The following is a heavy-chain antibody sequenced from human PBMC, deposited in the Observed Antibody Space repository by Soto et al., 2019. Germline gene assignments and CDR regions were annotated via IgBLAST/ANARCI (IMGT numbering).Heavy chain of an antibody. J-gene: IGHJ1*01. CDR1: GYSFINYW. Sequence: GESLKISCKASGYSFINYWIGWVRQMPGKGLEWMAIINPGNSETRYSPAFQGQVTISADKSVTTTSLQWDSLKASDSAMYFCARPDQNYVAPWGQGTLVTVSS. CDR3: ARPDQNYVAP. D-gene: IGHD1-7*01. CDR2: INPGNSET. V-gene: IGHV5-51*01.